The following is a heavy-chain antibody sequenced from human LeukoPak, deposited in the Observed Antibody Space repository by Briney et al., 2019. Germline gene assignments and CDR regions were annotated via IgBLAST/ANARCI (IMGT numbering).Heavy chain of an antibody. Sequence: KPSETLSLTCTVSGDSISSYYWSWIRQPPGKGLEWIGYIYYRGNTQYNPSLKSRVTISVDTSKNQFSLRLTSVTAADTAVYYCARDLDYGGSSIWYFDLWGRGTLVTVSS. J-gene: IGHJ2*01. D-gene: IGHD4-23*01. V-gene: IGHV4-59*01. CDR2: IYYRGNT. CDR3: ARDLDYGGSSIWYFDL. CDR1: GDSISSYY.